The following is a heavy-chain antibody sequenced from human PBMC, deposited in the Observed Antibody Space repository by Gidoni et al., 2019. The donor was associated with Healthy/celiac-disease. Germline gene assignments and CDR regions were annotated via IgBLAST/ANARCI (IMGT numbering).Heavy chain of an antibody. J-gene: IGHJ1*01. CDR1: GYNLTSYG. CDR3: ARDGIAAAESAEYFQH. V-gene: IGHV1-18*04. Sequence: QVQLVQTGAEVKKPAAPAQVCCKVSGYNLTSYGISWVRQAPGQGLEWMGRISPDNGNTNNAQKLRGKVTMTTDTSTSTAYMELRSLRSDDTAVYYCARDGIAAAESAEYFQHWGQGTLVTVSS. D-gene: IGHD6-13*01. CDR2: ISPDNGNT.